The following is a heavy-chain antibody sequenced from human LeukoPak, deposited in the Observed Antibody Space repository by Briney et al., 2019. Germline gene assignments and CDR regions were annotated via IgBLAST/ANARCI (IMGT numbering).Heavy chain of an antibody. Sequence: GGSLRLSCAASGFTVSSNEMSWVRQAPGKGLEWVSGINWNGGSTGYADSVKGRFTISRDNAKNSLYLQMNSLRAEDTALYYCATDILTGIFDYWGQGTLVTVSS. D-gene: IGHD3-9*01. J-gene: IGHJ4*02. V-gene: IGHV3-20*04. CDR1: GFTVSSNE. CDR3: ATDILTGIFDY. CDR2: INWNGGST.